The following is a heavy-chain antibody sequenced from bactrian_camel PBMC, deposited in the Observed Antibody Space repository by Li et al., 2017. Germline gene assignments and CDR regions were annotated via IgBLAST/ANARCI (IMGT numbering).Heavy chain of an antibody. Sequence: VQLVESGGGSVQAGGSLRLSCAVSGDLLRPACMAWMRQIPGSEREAVAGIDSDGKPTYENSVKGRLTISLDKAKNTLYLQMNSLKAEDTAMYICAADLRCPFKKDDAIWGQGTQVTVS. V-gene: IGHV3S53*01. CDR2: IDSDGKP. D-gene: IGHD1*01. J-gene: IGHJ4*01. CDR1: GDLLRPAC. CDR3: AADLRCPFKKDDAI.